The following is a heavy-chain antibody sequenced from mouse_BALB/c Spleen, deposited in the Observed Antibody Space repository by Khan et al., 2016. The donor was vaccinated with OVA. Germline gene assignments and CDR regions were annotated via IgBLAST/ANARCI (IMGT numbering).Heavy chain of an antibody. J-gene: IGHJ3*01. Sequence: EVELVESGGGLVKPGGSLKLSCAASGFTFSTFAMSWVRQTPEQRLECVATINSDGDYTYYPDTVTGRFTISRDNAKNTLYLQINSLRSEDTAMYYCARSPYGNFAYWGQGTLVTVSA. CDR1: GFTFSTFA. D-gene: IGHD2-1*01. CDR2: INSDGDYT. V-gene: IGHV5-9-3*01. CDR3: ARSPYGNFAY.